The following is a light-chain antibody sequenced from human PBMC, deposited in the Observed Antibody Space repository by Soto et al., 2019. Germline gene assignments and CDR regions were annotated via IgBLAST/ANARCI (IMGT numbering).Light chain of an antibody. CDR1: RSDVGGYNY. Sequence: QSVLTQPASVSGSPGQSITISCTGTRSDVGGYNYVSWYQQHPGKAPKVMIYEVSNRPSGVSNRFSGSKSGNTASLTISGLQAEDEADYYCSSYTSTNTVIFGGGTKVTVL. J-gene: IGLJ2*01. CDR3: SSYTSTNTVI. V-gene: IGLV2-14*01. CDR2: EVS.